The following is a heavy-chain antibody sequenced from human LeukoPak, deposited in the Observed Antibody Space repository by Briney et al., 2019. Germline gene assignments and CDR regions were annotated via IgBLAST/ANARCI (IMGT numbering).Heavy chain of an antibody. CDR2: ISYDGSNK. Sequence: GGSLRLSCAASGFTFSSYAMHWVRQAPGKGLEWVAVISYDGSNKYYADSVKGRFTISRDNSKNTLYLQMNSLRAEDTAVYYCARGQGLELRRARYGMDVWGQGTTVTVSS. CDR3: ARGQGLELRRARYGMDV. D-gene: IGHD1-7*01. CDR1: GFTFSSYA. V-gene: IGHV3-30-3*01. J-gene: IGHJ6*02.